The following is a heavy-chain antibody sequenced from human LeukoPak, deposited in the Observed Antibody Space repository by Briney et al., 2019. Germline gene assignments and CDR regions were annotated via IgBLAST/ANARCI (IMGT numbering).Heavy chain of an antibody. Sequence: GGSLRLSCAASGFTFNNYAMSWVRQAPGKGLEWVSGITGSGGSTYYADSVKGRFAISRDSSKNTLYLQMNSLRPDDTAVYYCTSPTSLGFWGQGTLVTVSS. D-gene: IGHD3-10*01. CDR1: GFTFNNYA. J-gene: IGHJ4*02. CDR3: TSPTSLGF. V-gene: IGHV3-23*01. CDR2: ITGSGGST.